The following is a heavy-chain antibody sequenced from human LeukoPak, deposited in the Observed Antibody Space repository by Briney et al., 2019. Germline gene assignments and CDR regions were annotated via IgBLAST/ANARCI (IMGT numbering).Heavy chain of an antibody. CDR3: ASNPGISDAFDI. D-gene: IGHD1-14*01. CDR2: IYYSGST. CDR1: GGSISSGDYY. J-gene: IGHJ3*02. Sequence: PSQTLSLTCTVSGGSISSGDYYWSWIRQPPGKGLEWIGYIYYSGSTNYNPSLKSRVTISVDTSKNQFSLKLSSVTAADTAVYYCASNPGISDAFDIWGQGTMVTVSS. V-gene: IGHV4-30-4*01.